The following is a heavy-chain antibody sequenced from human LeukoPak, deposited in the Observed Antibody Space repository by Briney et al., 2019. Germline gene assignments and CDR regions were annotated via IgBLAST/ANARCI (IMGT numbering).Heavy chain of an antibody. CDR1: GFTFSSYA. D-gene: IGHD4-17*01. V-gene: IGHV3-23*01. Sequence: PGGSLRLSCAASGFTFSSYAMSWVRQAPGRGLEWVSAISGSGGSTYYADSVKGRFTISRDNSKNTLYLQMNSLRAEDTAVYYCAKDYGDYVAGWDYWGQGTLVTVSS. CDR3: AKDYGDYVAGWDY. CDR2: ISGSGGST. J-gene: IGHJ4*02.